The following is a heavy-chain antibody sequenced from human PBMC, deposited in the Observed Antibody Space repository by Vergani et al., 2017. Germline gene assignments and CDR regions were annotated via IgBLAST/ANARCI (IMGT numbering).Heavy chain of an antibody. Sequence: VSCKASGYTFTSYDINWVRQATGQGLEWMGWMNPNSGNTGYAQKFQGRVTMTRNTSISTAYMELSSLRSEDTAVYYCARGRSSSWRNWFDPWGQGTLVTVSS. CDR1: GYTFTSYD. D-gene: IGHD6-13*01. J-gene: IGHJ5*02. V-gene: IGHV1-8*01. CDR3: ARGRSSSWRNWFDP. CDR2: MNPNSGNT.